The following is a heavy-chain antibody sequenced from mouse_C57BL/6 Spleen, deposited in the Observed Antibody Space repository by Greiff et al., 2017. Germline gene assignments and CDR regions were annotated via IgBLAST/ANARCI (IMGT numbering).Heavy chain of an antibody. J-gene: IGHJ2*01. Sequence: QVQLQQPGAELVRPGSSVKLSCKASGYTFTSYWMDWVKQRPGQGLEWIGNIYPSDSETHYNQKFKDKATLTVDKSSSTAYMQLSSLTSEDSAVYYCARGLYGGFDYWGKGTTLTVSS. D-gene: IGHD1-1*01. CDR1: GYTFTSYW. CDR3: ARGLYGGFDY. CDR2: IYPSDSET. V-gene: IGHV1-61*01.